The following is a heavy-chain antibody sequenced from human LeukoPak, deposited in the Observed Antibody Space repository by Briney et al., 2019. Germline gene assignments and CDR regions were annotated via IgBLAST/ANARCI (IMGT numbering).Heavy chain of an antibody. V-gene: IGHV3-30*02. CDR1: GFTFSSYG. J-gene: IGHJ4*02. Sequence: GGSLRLSCAASGFTFSSYGMHWVRQAPGKGLEWVAFIRYDGSNKYYADSVKGRFTISRDNSKNTLYLQMNSLRAEDTAVYYCAKELSVAGTLLDYWGQGTLATVSS. D-gene: IGHD6-19*01. CDR3: AKELSVAGTLLDY. CDR2: IRYDGSNK.